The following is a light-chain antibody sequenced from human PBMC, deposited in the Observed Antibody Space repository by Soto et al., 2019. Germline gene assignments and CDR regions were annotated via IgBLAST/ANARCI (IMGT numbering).Light chain of an antibody. CDR2: GIS. J-gene: IGKJ5*01. CDR3: QQYGDSFI. CDR1: QRVSSSY. Sequence: EIALTQSRGTLSLSRWERATLSCTASQRVSSSYLAWYQQTPGQAPRLLIYGISSRPTAIPDRFSGSGSGIDSTLTISRLEPYEVAFYLCQQYGDSFICGLATRRKI. V-gene: IGKV3-20*01.